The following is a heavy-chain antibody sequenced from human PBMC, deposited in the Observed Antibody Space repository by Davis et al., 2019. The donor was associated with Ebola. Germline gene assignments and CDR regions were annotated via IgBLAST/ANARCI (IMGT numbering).Heavy chain of an antibody. J-gene: IGHJ6*04. CDR2: IYHSGST. D-gene: IGHD4-17*01. Sequence: SETLSLTCAVSGGSISSSNWWSWVRQPPGKGLEWIGEIYHSGSTNYNPSLKSRVTISVDKSKNQFSLKLSSVTAADTAVYYCARWKTVTRSIIYYYYGMDVWGKGTTVTVSS. CDR1: GGSISSSNW. CDR3: ARWKTVTRSIIYYYYGMDV. V-gene: IGHV4-4*02.